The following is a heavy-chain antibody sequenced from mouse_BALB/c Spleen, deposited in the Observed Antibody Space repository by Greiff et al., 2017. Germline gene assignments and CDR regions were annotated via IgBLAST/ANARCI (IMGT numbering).Heavy chain of an antibody. D-gene: IGHD3-2*02. CDR1: GFTFSSYA. V-gene: IGHV5-9-4*01. CDR2: ISSGGSYT. J-gene: IGHJ1*01. Sequence: EVLLVESGGGLVKPGGSLKLSCAASGFTFSSYAMSWVRQSPEKRLEWVAEISSGGSYTYYPDTVTGRITISRDNAKNTLYLEMSSLRSEDTAMYYCAREVRLDDWYFDVWGAGTTVTVSS. CDR3: AREVRLDDWYFDV.